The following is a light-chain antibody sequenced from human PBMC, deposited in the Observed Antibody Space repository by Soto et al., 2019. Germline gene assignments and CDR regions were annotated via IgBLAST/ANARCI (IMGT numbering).Light chain of an antibody. CDR2: VVS. J-gene: IGKJ1*01. V-gene: IGKV3-15*01. Sequence: YPSKVRVSPGETATLSCRASQSVAGNLAWYQQKPVQPPRLLIYVVSTRATGFPARFCGSGSETEIRRTISSLRIEAVPLYLSMESHARLPHAFGEGTKVDIK. CDR1: QSVAGN. CDR3: MESHARLPHA.